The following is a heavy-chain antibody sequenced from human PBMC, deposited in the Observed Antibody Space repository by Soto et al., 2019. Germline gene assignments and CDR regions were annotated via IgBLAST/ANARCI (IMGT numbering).Heavy chain of an antibody. V-gene: IGHV3-49*03. CDR1: GFTFGDYA. CDR2: IRSKAYGGTT. D-gene: IGHD3-9*01. J-gene: IGHJ6*02. Sequence: GGSLRLSCTASGFTFGDYAMSWFRQAPGKGLEWVGFIRSKAYGGTTEYAASVKGRFTISRDDSKSIAYLQMNSLKTEDTAVYYCTRGLYLDILTGYYTVNYYYYGMDVWGQGTTVTVSS. CDR3: TRGLYLDILTGYYTVNYYYYGMDV.